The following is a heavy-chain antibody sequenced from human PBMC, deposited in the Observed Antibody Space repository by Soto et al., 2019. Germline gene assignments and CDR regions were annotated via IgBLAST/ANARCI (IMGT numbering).Heavy chain of an antibody. CDR1: GFTFSSYG. CDR2: ISYDGSNK. V-gene: IGHV3-30*18. Sequence: QVQLVESGGGVVQPGRSLRLFWAASGFTFSSYGMHWVRQAPGKGLEWVAVISYDGSNKYYADSVKGRFTISRDNSKNTLYLQMNSLRAEDTAVYYCAKETYSGPLDYWGQGTLVTVSS. J-gene: IGHJ4*02. D-gene: IGHD2-15*01. CDR3: AKETYSGPLDY.